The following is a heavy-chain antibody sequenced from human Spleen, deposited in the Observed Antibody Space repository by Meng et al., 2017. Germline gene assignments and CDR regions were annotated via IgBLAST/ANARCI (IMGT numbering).Heavy chain of an antibody. Sequence: SGPTLVKPTQTLTLTCTSSGFSLSTSGVGVGWIRQPPGKALEWLALMYWDDDKRYSPSLKSRLTISKDTSKNQVVLTMTNMEPVDTTTYYCAHILRGYYYFDYWGQGTLVTVSS. CDR3: AHILRGYYYFDY. V-gene: IGHV2-5*02. CDR2: MYWDDDK. CDR1: GFSLSTSGVG. D-gene: IGHD3-22*01. J-gene: IGHJ4*02.